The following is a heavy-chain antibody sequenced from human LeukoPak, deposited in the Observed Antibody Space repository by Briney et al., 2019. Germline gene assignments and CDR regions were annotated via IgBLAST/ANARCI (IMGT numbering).Heavy chain of an antibody. V-gene: IGHV4-61*05. J-gene: IGHJ4*02. CDR1: GGSISSNSYY. CDR2: IYYSGST. CDR3: ARVRSGDIAAAGTSAYYFDY. D-gene: IGHD6-13*01. Sequence: SETLSLTCAVSGGSISSNSYYWGWIRQPPGKGLEWIGYIYYSGSTNYNPSLKSRVTISVDTSKNQFSLKLSSVTAADTAVYYCARVRSGDIAAAGTSAYYFDYWGQGTLVTVSS.